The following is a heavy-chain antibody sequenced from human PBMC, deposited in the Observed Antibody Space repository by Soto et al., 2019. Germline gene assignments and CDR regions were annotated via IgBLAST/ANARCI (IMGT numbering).Heavy chain of an antibody. V-gene: IGHV1-69*13. CDR1: GGTFSSYA. Sequence: GASVKVSCKASGGTFSSYAIRWVRQAPGQGLEWMGGIIPIFGTANYAQKFQGRVTITADESTSTAYMELSSLRSEDTAVYYCAEEKVGTDMVYYFYGMDVWGQGTTVTVSS. CDR2: IIPIFGTA. D-gene: IGHD5-18*01. CDR3: AEEKVGTDMVYYFYGMDV. J-gene: IGHJ6*02.